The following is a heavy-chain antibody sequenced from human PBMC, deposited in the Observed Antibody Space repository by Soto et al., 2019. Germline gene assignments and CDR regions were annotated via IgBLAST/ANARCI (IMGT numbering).Heavy chain of an antibody. CDR2: MNPNSGNT. D-gene: IGHD1-1*01. V-gene: IGHV1-8*02. J-gene: IGHJ4*02. Sequence: QVQLVQSGAEVKKPGASVKVSCKASGYTFTSYDINWVRQTSEQGLEWMGWMNPNSGNTGYAQKFGGRVTMNRNTSISAAYMQLSSLKSEDTAVYYCARETGNHDYWGQGTLVTVSS. CDR3: ARETGNHDY. CDR1: GYTFTSYD.